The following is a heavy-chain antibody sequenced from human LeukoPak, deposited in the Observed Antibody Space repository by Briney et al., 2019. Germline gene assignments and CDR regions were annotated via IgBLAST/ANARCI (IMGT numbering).Heavy chain of an antibody. CDR3: ARWDWQVVEGFDY. CDR1: GGSISSRSYY. V-gene: IGHV4-39*01. Sequence: SETLSLTCTVSGGSISSRSYYWGWIRQPPGKGLEWIGSIYYSGSTYYNPSLKSRVTISVDTSKNQLSLKLSSVTAADTAVYYCARWDWQVVEGFDYWGQGTLVTVSS. CDR2: IYYSGST. D-gene: IGHD2-15*01. J-gene: IGHJ4*02.